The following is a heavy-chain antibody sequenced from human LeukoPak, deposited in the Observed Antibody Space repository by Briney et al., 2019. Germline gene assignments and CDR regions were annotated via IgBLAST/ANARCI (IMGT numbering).Heavy chain of an antibody. CDR2: ISGSGGST. D-gene: IGHD3-22*01. J-gene: IGHJ4*02. V-gene: IGHV3-23*01. CDR3: VYDSSGYPTPAFDY. CDR1: GFTLSSYA. Sequence: GGSLRLSCAASGFTLSSYAMSWVRQAPGKGLEWVSAISGSGGSTYYADSVKGRFTISRDNSKNTLYLQMNSLRAEDTAVYYCVYDSSGYPTPAFDYWGQGTLVTVSS.